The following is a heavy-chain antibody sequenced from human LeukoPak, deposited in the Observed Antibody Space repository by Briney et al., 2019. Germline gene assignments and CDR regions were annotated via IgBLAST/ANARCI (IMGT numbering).Heavy chain of an antibody. CDR2: IYTSGST. J-gene: IGHJ3*02. Sequence: SETLSLTCTVSGGSISSYYWSWIRQPPGKGLGWIGRIYTSGSTNYNPSLKSRVTMSVDTSKNQFSLKLSSVTAADTAVYYCARESAGFTSDAFDIWGQGTMVTVSS. CDR1: GGSISSYY. CDR3: ARESAGFTSDAFDI. V-gene: IGHV4-4*07.